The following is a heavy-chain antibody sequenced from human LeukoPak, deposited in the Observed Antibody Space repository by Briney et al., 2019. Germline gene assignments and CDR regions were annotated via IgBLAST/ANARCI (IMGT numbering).Heavy chain of an antibody. CDR1: GYTFTSYD. CDR2: MNPNSGNT. V-gene: IGHV1-8*01. Sequence: GASVKVSCKASGYTFTSYDINWVRQATGQGLEWMGWMNPNSGNTGYAQKFQGRVTMTRNTSISTAYMELSSLRSEDTAVYYCARDHAIAAAGTFYYYGMDVWGQGTTVTVSS. J-gene: IGHJ6*02. D-gene: IGHD6-13*01. CDR3: ARDHAIAAAGTFYYYGMDV.